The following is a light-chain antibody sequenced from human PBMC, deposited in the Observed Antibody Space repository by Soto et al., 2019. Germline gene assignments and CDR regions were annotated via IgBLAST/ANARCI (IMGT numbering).Light chain of an antibody. CDR2: DAS. CDR3: QQSYISLPT. CDR1: QTISSW. Sequence: IKMNQSPSTLSGSVRDRVTITCRASQTISSWLAWYQQKPGKAPKLLIYDASSLESGVPSRFSGSRSGPDFTLTISSLQPEDFATYYCQQSYISLPTFGQVSNVDIK. J-gene: IGKJ1*01. V-gene: IGKV1-5*01.